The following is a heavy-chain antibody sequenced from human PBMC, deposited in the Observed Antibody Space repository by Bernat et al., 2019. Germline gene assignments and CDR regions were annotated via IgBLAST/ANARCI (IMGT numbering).Heavy chain of an antibody. Sequence: VQMVESGGGLAQPGGSLRLSCAASGFTFSDYYMSWIRQAPGKGLEWVSYISSSGSYTNYADSVKGRFTISRDNAKNSLYLQMNSLRAEDTAVYYCAREVVGATNDYWGQGTLVTVSS. CDR3: AREVVGATNDY. J-gene: IGHJ4*02. CDR2: ISSSGSYT. CDR1: GFTFSDYY. D-gene: IGHD1-26*01. V-gene: IGHV3-11*06.